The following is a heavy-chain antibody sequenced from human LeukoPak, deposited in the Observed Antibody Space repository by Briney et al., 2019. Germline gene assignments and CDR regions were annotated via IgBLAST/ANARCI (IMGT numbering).Heavy chain of an antibody. D-gene: IGHD6-13*01. CDR2: ISASGSDV. Sequence: GGSLRLSCAASGFAFRSYVVNWVRQAPGKGLEWVSSISASGSDVKYADSVTGRFTVSRDSAKSSLYLEMNSLRAEDTAVYYCARRTAAGPFDYWGQGTLVTVSS. CDR1: GFAFRSYV. CDR3: ARRTAAGPFDY. J-gene: IGHJ4*02. V-gene: IGHV3-21*01.